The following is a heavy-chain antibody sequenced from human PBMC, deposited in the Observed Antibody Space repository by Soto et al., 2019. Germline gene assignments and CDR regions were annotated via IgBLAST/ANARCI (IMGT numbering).Heavy chain of an antibody. CDR1: GFTFSSYS. V-gene: IGHV3-7*03. J-gene: IGHJ4*02. CDR3: ARDRQGQFDY. Sequence: EVQLVESGGGLVKPGGSLRLSCAASGFTFSSYSMNWVRQAPGKGLEWVANIKQDGSEKYYVDSVKGRFTISRDNAKNSLYLQMNSLRAEDTAVYYCARDRQGQFDYWGQGTLVTVSS. CDR2: IKQDGSEK.